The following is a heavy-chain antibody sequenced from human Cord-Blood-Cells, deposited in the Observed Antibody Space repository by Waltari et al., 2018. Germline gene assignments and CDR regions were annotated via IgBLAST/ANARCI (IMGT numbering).Heavy chain of an antibody. D-gene: IGHD3-10*01. CDR3: ARWSYWFGESDYYYYGMDV. CDR2: IYHSGST. V-gene: IGHV4-4*02. J-gene: IGHJ6*02. Sequence: QVQLQESGPGLVKPSGTLSLTCAVSGGSISSSNWWRWVRQPRGKGLEWIGEIYHSGSTNYNPSLKSRVTISVDKSKNQFSLKLSSVTAADTAVYYCARWSYWFGESDYYYYGMDVWGQGTTVTVSS. CDR1: GGSISSSNW.